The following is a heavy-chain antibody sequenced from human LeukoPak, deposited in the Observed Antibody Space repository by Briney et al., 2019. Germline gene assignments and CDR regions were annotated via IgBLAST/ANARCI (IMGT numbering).Heavy chain of an antibody. CDR1: GVSFRDYY. CDR2: ISSSGSTT. J-gene: IGHJ5*02. Sequence: GGSLRLSCAASGVSFRDYYMSWVRQAPGKGLEWVSYISSSGSTTYYADSVKGRFTISRDNAKNSLYLQMNSLRADDTAVYFCARRHAYGDSWGQGSLVTVSS. D-gene: IGHD4-17*01. V-gene: IGHV3-11*01. CDR3: ARRHAYGDS.